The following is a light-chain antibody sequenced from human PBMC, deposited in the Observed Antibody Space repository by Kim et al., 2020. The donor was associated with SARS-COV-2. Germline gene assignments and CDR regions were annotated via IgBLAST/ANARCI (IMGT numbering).Light chain of an antibody. CDR3: HQINSPLT. V-gene: IGKV1-9*01. CDR2: DAS. J-gene: IGKJ3*01. Sequence: IQLTQSPSSLSASVGDRVTITCRASQGISSYLAWYQQKPGKAPKLLIYDASTLQRGVPSRFSGSGSGTDFTLTISSLQHEDFATYCCHQINSPLTFGPGTKVDIK. CDR1: QGISSY.